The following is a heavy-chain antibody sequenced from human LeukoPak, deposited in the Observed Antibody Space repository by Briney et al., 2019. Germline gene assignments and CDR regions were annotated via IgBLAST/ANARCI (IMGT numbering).Heavy chain of an antibody. Sequence: GRSLGLSCAASGFTFSSYAMHWVRQAPGKGLEWVAVISYDGSNKYYADSVKGRFTISRDNSKNTLYLQMNSLRAEDTAVYYCARTLITRRYYDFWSGPTNWFDPWGQGTLVTVSS. CDR1: GFTFSSYA. J-gene: IGHJ5*02. V-gene: IGHV3-30-3*01. CDR3: ARTLITRRYYDFWSGPTNWFDP. D-gene: IGHD3-3*01. CDR2: ISYDGSNK.